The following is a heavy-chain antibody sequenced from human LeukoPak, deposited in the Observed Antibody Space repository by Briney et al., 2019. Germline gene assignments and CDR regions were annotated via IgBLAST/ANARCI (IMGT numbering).Heavy chain of an antibody. Sequence: GGSLRLSCAASGFTFSSYEMNWVRQAPGKGLEWVSYISSSGSTIYYADSVKGRFTISRDNAKNSLYLQMNSLRAEDTAVYYCAGTRGPYCSGGSCYSVYYYYYGMDVWGKGTTVTVSS. CDR2: ISSSGSTI. CDR1: GFTFSSYE. CDR3: AGTRGPYCSGGSCYSVYYYYYGMDV. J-gene: IGHJ6*04. V-gene: IGHV3-48*03. D-gene: IGHD2-15*01.